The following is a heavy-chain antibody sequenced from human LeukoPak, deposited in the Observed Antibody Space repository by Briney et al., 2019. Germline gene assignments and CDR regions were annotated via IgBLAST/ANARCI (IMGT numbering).Heavy chain of an antibody. D-gene: IGHD5-18*01. CDR2: ISYDGSNK. Sequence: GRSLRLSCAASGFTFSSYAMHWVRQAPGKGLEWVAVISYDGSNKYYADSVKGRFTISRDNSKNTLYLQMNSLRAEDTAVYYCARAGIQLYFDCWGQGTLVTVSS. CDR3: ARAGIQLYFDC. V-gene: IGHV3-30-3*01. CDR1: GFTFSSYA. J-gene: IGHJ4*02.